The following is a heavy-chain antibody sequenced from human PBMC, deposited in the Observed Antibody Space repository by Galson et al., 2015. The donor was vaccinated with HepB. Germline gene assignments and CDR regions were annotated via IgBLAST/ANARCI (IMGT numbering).Heavy chain of an antibody. CDR1: GFTFSTYA. D-gene: IGHD2-2*01. CDR3: ARLGYCSSTSCYLGYYYGMDV. V-gene: IGHV3-23*01. CDR2: FGGSGVST. J-gene: IGHJ6*02. Sequence: SLRLSCAASGFTFSTYAMSWVRQAPGKGLEWVSSFGGSGVSTYYADSVKGRFTISRDNSENTLYLQMNSLRAEDTAVYYCARLGYCSSTSCYLGYYYGMDVWGQGTTVTVSS.